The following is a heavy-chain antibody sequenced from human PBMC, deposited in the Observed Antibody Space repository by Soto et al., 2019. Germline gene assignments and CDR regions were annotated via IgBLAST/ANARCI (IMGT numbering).Heavy chain of an antibody. CDR2: ISSSSSYI. Sequence: KTGGSLRLSCAASGFTFSSYSMNWVRQAPGKGLEWVSSISSSSSYIYYADSVKGRFTISRDNAKNSLYLQMNSLRAEDTAVYYCARVKAARPDEWDYWGQGTLVTVSS. CDR3: ARVKAARPDEWDY. CDR1: GFTFSSYS. D-gene: IGHD6-6*01. J-gene: IGHJ4*02. V-gene: IGHV3-21*01.